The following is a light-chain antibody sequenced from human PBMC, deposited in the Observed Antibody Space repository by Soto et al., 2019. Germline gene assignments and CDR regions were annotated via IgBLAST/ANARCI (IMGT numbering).Light chain of an antibody. V-gene: IGKV3-15*01. CDR2: GAS. CDR1: QSVSTF. CDR3: QQANTFALT. Sequence: EIVMTQSPDTLSVSPGERATLSCRASQSVSTFLAWYQQKPGQGPRLLIYGASTRATGIPARFSGSGSGTEFTLTISSLQPEDFATYYCQQANTFALTFGGGTKVDI. J-gene: IGKJ4*01.